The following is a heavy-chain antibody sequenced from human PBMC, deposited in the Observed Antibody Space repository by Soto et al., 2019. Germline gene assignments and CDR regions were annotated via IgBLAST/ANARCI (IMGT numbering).Heavy chain of an antibody. J-gene: IGHJ4*02. V-gene: IGHV3-30-3*01. Sequence: QVQLVESGGGVVQPGRSLRLSCAVSGFTFSTYAIQWVRQAPGKGLESVALISYDGGNKYYADSVMGRFTISRDNSKNTVFLQMTSLRADDTAVYYCVRNMNAYSAHDPFVDWGQGTLVTVSS. D-gene: IGHD5-12*01. CDR2: ISYDGGNK. CDR3: VRNMNAYSAHDPFVD. CDR1: GFTFSTYA.